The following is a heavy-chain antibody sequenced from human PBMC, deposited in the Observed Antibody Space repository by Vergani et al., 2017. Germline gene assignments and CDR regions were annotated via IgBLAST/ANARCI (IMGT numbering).Heavy chain of an antibody. Sequence: QVHLVQSGAEVKKPGSSVKVSCKASGGTFSSYTISWVRQAPGQGLEWMGRIIPILGIANYAQKFQGRVTITADKSTSTAYMELRSLRSEDTAVYYCARVYYYDSSGYYYGAFDIWGQGTMVTVSS. CDR2: IIPILGIA. CDR3: ARVYYYDSSGYYYGAFDI. CDR1: GGTFSSYT. V-gene: IGHV1-69*02. D-gene: IGHD3-22*01. J-gene: IGHJ3*02.